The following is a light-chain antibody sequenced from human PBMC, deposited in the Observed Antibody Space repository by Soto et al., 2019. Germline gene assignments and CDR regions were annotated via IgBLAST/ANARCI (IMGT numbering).Light chain of an antibody. CDR2: DAS. CDR3: QKYGNFWT. J-gene: IGKJ1*01. V-gene: IGKV3-11*01. Sequence: EIVLTQSPATRSYSPGKRAILFCRASQSVIDYLAWYQQKPGQAPRLLIYDASTRATGIPARFSGSGSGTDFSLTIRRLEPDDFAVYYCQKYGNFWTFGQGTKVDIK. CDR1: QSVIDY.